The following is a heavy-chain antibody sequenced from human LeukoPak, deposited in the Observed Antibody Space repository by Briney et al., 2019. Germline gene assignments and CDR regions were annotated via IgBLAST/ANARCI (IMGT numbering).Heavy chain of an antibody. CDR2: IHYSGTT. V-gene: IGHV4-61*01. D-gene: IGHD1-1*01. CDR1: GYSISSGYY. J-gene: IGHJ6*03. CDR3: ARVSWFPGTSYYYMDV. Sequence: SETLSLTCTVSGYSISSGYYWGWIRQPPGKGLEWIGYIHYSGTTNYNPSLKSRVTISVDTSKNQFSLKLSSVTAADTAVYYCARVSWFPGTSYYYMDVWGKGTTVTVSS.